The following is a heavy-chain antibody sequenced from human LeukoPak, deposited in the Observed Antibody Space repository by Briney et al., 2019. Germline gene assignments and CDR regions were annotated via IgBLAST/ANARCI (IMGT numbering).Heavy chain of an antibody. CDR1: GFTLSSYS. Sequence: GGSLRLSCAASGFTLSSYSMHWVRQAPGKGLEWVALISYNGGRKDYADSVKGRFTIDRDNSKNTVYLHMNSLRPDDTAIYFCARQEARNYYYEGLDYWGQGNLVTVSS. CDR2: ISYNGGRK. D-gene: IGHD3-22*01. J-gene: IGHJ4*02. CDR3: ARQEARNYYYEGLDY. V-gene: IGHV3-30*04.